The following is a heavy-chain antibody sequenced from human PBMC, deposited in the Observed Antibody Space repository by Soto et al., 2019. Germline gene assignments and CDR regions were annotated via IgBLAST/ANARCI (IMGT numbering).Heavy chain of an antibody. J-gene: IGHJ4*02. Sequence: ASVKVSCKASGYTFTSYAMHWVRQAPGQRLEWMGWINAGNGNTKYSQKFQGRVTITRDTSASTAYMELSSLRSEDTAVYYCARDLWRSGYDLGGYWGQGTLVTVSS. D-gene: IGHD5-12*01. CDR3: ARDLWRSGYDLGGY. CDR2: INAGNGNT. CDR1: GYTFTSYA. V-gene: IGHV1-3*01.